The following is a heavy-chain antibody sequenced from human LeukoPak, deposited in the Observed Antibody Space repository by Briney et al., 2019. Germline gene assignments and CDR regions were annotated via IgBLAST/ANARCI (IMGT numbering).Heavy chain of an antibody. Sequence: GGSLRLSCAASGFTLNGYWMHWVRQAPGKGLVWVSRINSDGSRTNYADSVKGRFTISRDNAKNTLYVQMNSLRTDDTAMYYCATANPTPRGINFDSWGQGTLVTVSS. D-gene: IGHD3-10*01. J-gene: IGHJ4*02. V-gene: IGHV3-74*01. CDR1: GFTLNGYW. CDR3: ATANPTPRGINFDS. CDR2: INSDGSRT.